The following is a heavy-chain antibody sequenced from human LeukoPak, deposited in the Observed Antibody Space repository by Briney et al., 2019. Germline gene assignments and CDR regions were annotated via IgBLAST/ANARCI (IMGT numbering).Heavy chain of an antibody. J-gene: IGHJ4*02. Sequence: SGGSLRLSCAASGFSFSDYSMNWVRQAPGKGLEWVSCITSTSKYIYYADALKGRFTISRDNAKNSLYLQMNSLRVEDTAVYYCAGDYSPWYTSGWYAGQFDSWGQGTLVTVSS. CDR2: ITSTSKYI. CDR1: GFSFSDYS. V-gene: IGHV3-21*01. D-gene: IGHD6-19*01. CDR3: AGDYSPWYTSGWYAGQFDS.